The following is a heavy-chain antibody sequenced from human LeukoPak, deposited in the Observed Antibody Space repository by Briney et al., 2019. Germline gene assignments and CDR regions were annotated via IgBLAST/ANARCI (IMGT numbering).Heavy chain of an antibody. D-gene: IGHD1-26*01. CDR3: ARDKVIVGATDWFDP. V-gene: IGHV4-59*12. CDR2: IYYSGST. J-gene: IGHJ5*02. CDR1: GGSISSYY. Sequence: SETLSLTCTVSGGSISSYYWSWIRQPPGKGLEWIGYIYYSGSTNYNPSLKSRVTISVGTSKNQFSLKLSSVTAADTAVYYCARDKVIVGATDWFDPWGQGTLVTVSS.